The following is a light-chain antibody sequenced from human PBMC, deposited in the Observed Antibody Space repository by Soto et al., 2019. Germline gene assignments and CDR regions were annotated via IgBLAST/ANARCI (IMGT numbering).Light chain of an antibody. CDR3: QSYDSSLSGYVV. CDR2: GNN. CDR1: NSNIGAGYD. Sequence: QSLLTQPPSVSGTPGQRVIISCTGSNSNIGAGYDVHWYQQLPGTAPKLLIYGNNNRPSGVPDRFSGSKSGTSASLAITGLQAEDEADYYCQSYDSSLSGYVVFGGGTKLTV. V-gene: IGLV1-40*01. J-gene: IGLJ2*01.